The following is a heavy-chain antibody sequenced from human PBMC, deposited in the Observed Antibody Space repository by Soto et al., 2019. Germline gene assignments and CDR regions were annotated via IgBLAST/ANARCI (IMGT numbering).Heavy chain of an antibody. CDR2: ISAYNGNT. Sequence: ASVKVSCKASGYTFTSYGISWVRQAPGQGLEWMGWISAYNGNTNYAQKLQGRVTMTTDTSTSTAYMELRSLRSDDTAVYYCARESAPYCSGGSCYPLSDYYYYYMDVWGKGTTVTVSS. J-gene: IGHJ6*03. D-gene: IGHD2-15*01. V-gene: IGHV1-18*01. CDR1: GYTFTSYG. CDR3: ARESAPYCSGGSCYPLSDYYYYYMDV.